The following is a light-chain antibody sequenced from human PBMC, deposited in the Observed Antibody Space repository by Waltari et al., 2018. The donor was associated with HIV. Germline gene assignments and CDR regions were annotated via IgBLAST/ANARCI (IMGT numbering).Light chain of an antibody. J-gene: IGLJ3*02. CDR1: SSNIGSNY. V-gene: IGLV1-47*01. Sequence: QSVLTQPPSASGTPGQRVTISCSGSSSNIGSNYGYWYQQLPGTAPILLIYRNNPRPSGVPDRFSGSKSGTSASLAISGLRSEDEADYYCAAWDDSLSGLVFGGGTKVTVL. CDR2: RNN. CDR3: AAWDDSLSGLV.